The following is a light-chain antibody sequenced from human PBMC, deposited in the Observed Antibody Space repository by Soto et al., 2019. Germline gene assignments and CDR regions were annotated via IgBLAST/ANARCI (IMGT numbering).Light chain of an antibody. V-gene: IGKV3-11*01. CDR1: QSVDSY. Sequence: EIVLTQSPATLSLSPGERATLSCGASQSVDSYLAWYQHKHGQAPRLLIYDASRRATGIPAKFSGSGSGTDFPLPISSLEPEDFAVYYCQQRSQWPLTFGGGTKVEI. J-gene: IGKJ4*01. CDR2: DAS. CDR3: QQRSQWPLT.